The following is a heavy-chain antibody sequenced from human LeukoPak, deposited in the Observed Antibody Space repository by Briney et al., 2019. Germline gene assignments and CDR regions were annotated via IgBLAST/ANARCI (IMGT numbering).Heavy chain of an antibody. D-gene: IGHD6-19*01. CDR2: ISAYNGNT. V-gene: IGHV1-18*01. CDR3: ARGGSSGYYYYGMDV. J-gene: IGHJ6*02. CDR1: GYTFTNYG. Sequence: ASMKFSCKASGYTFTNYGISWVRQAPGQGLEWMGWISAYNGNTNYAQKLQGRVTMTTDTSTSTAYMELRGLRSDDTAVYYCARGGSSGYYYYGMDVWGQGTTVTVSS.